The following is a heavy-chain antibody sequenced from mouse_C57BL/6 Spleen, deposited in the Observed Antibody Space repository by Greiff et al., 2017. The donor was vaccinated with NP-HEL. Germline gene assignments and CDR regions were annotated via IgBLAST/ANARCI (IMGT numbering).Heavy chain of an antibody. CDR3: ANWDVGFAY. J-gene: IGHJ3*01. CDR2: IHPNSGST. CDR1: GYTFTSYW. Sequence: VQLQQPGAELVKPGASVKLSCKASGYTFTSYWMHWVKQRPGQGLEWIGMIHPNSGSTNYNEKFKSKATLTVDKSSSTAYMQLSSLTSEDSAVYYCANWDVGFAYWGQGTLVTVSA. V-gene: IGHV1-64*01. D-gene: IGHD4-1*01.